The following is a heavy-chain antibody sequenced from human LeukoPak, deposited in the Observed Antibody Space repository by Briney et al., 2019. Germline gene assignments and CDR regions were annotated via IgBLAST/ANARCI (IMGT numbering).Heavy chain of an antibody. CDR3: ARDQYQLLTGAFDY. V-gene: IGHV1-69*13. Sequence: ASVKVSCKPSGGTFSSYTISWVRQAPGQGLEWMGGIIPIFGTANYAQKFQGRVTITADESTSTAYMELSSLRSEDTAVYYCARDQYQLLTGAFDYWGQGTLVTVSS. CDR1: GGTFSSYT. CDR2: IIPIFGTA. D-gene: IGHD2-2*01. J-gene: IGHJ4*02.